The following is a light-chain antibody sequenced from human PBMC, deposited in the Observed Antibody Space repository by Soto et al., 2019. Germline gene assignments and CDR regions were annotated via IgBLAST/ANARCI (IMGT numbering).Light chain of an antibody. V-gene: IGKV3-20*01. J-gene: IGKJ5*01. CDR1: ESVSSSY. CDR3: QHYGSSPLVT. CDR2: GAS. Sequence: IVLTQSPGTLSLSPGERATLSCRASESVSSSYLARYQQKPGQAPRLLIYGASSRATGIPDRFSGSGSGTDFTLTISRLEPEDFAVYYFQHYGSSPLVTFGQGTRLESK.